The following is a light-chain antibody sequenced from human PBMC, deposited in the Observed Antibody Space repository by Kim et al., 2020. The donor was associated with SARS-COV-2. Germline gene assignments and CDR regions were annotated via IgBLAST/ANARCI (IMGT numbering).Light chain of an antibody. CDR1: QSVSSSY. Sequence: EIVLTQSPGTLSLSPGERATLSCRASQSVSSSYLAWYQQKPCQAPRLLIYGASSRATGIPDRFSGSGSGTDFTLTISRLEPEDFAVYYCQQYGSSPPKTFGQGTKVDIK. CDR3: QQYGSSPPKT. CDR2: GAS. J-gene: IGKJ1*01. V-gene: IGKV3-20*01.